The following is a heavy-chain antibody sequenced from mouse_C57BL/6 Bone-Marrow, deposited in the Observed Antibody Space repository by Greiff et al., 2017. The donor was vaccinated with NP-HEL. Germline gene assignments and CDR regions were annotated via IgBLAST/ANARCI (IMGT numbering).Heavy chain of an antibody. D-gene: IGHD1-1*01. J-gene: IGHJ3*01. CDR2: INPSNGGT. CDR1: GYTFTSYW. V-gene: IGHV1-53*01. CDR3: ARPLGGVYYGRSYEGFAY. Sequence: VQLQQPGTELVKPGASVKLSCKASGYTFTSYWMHWVKQRPGQGLEWIGNINPSNGGTNYNEKFKSKATLTVDKSSSTAYMQLSSLTSEDSAVYYCARPLGGVYYGRSYEGFAYWGQGTLVTVSA.